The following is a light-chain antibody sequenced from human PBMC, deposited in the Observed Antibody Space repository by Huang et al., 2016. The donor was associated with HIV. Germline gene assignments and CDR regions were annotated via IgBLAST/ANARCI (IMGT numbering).Light chain of an antibody. Sequence: EIVLTQSPDFLAVSLGERATISCKSSHSLLNRPNMKNYVAWYQQNPGQPPKLLIYWASVRESGVPDRFIGSGSGTDFTLTITSLQAEDVAVYFCQQYFFSPMTFGPGTKVDI. CDR2: WAS. V-gene: IGKV4-1*01. CDR3: QQYFFSPMT. J-gene: IGKJ3*01. CDR1: HSLLNRPNMKNY.